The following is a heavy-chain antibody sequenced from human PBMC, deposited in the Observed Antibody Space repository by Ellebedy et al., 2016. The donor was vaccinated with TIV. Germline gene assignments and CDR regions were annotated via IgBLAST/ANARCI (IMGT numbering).Heavy chain of an antibody. J-gene: IGHJ6*02. Sequence: GESLKISCAASGFTFSSYSINWVRQAPGKGLEWVSSISSSSSYIYYADSVKGRFTISRDNAKNSLYQQMNSLRAEDTAVYYCARAIISYDNSGYYPNYYYYGIDVWGQGTTVTVSS. CDR2: ISSSSSYI. V-gene: IGHV3-21*01. D-gene: IGHD3-22*01. CDR1: GFTFSSYS. CDR3: ARAIISYDNSGYYPNYYYYGIDV.